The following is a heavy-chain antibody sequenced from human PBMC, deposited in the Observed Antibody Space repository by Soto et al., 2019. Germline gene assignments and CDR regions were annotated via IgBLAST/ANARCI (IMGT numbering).Heavy chain of an antibody. J-gene: IGHJ5*02. V-gene: IGHV1-3*01. CDR3: VRRHVSATGIDWFDP. CDR2: INAANGDT. CDR1: GDAFASYG. D-gene: IGHD6-13*01. Sequence: SWKDSGDAFASYGIHWVRQAPEQRLEWMGWINAANGDTKYSPKFQGRVTITRDTSASTAYMELSSLRSEDTAVYYCVRRHVSATGIDWFDPWGQGTLVTVSS.